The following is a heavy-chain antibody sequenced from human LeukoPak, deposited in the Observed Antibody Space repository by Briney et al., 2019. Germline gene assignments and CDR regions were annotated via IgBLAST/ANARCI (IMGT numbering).Heavy chain of an antibody. CDR1: GYTFTSYG. Sequence: ASVKVSCKASGYTFTSYGITWVRQAPGQGLKWMGWISTYSGDTNYAQKLQGRVTMTTDTSTSTAYMELRSLRSDDTAVYYCARGARNWFDPWGQGTLVTVSS. CDR3: ARGARNWFDP. J-gene: IGHJ5*02. CDR2: ISTYSGDT. V-gene: IGHV1-18*01. D-gene: IGHD5-12*01.